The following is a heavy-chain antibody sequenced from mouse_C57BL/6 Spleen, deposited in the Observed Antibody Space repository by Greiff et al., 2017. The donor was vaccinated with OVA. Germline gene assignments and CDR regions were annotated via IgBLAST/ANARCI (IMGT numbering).Heavy chain of an antibody. Sequence: VKLMESGAELVRPGASVKLSCKASGHTFTDYYINWVKQRPGQGLEWIARIYPGSGNTYYNEKFKGKATLTAEKSSSTAYMQLSSLTSEDSAVYFCARYDTGAMDYWGQGTSVTVSS. CDR1: GHTFTDYY. J-gene: IGHJ4*01. CDR2: IYPGSGNT. D-gene: IGHD2-3*01. V-gene: IGHV1-76*01. CDR3: ARYDTGAMDY.